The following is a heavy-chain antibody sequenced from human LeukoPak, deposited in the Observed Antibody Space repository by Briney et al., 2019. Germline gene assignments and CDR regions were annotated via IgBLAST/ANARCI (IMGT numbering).Heavy chain of an antibody. CDR1: GFTFSNYD. CDR3: AKPRDIVSWAFDV. CDR2: ISYDGTNK. J-gene: IGHJ3*01. Sequence: PGRSLRLSCAASGFTFSNYDMHWVREAPGKGLEWVAVISYDGTNKYYADSVKGRFTISRDNSKNTLNLQINSLRTEDTAVYYSAKPRDIVSWAFDVWGQGTMVTVS. D-gene: IGHD2-15*01. V-gene: IGHV3-30*18.